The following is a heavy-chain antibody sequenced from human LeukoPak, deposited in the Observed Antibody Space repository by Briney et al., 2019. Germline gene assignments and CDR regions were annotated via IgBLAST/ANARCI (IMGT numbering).Heavy chain of an antibody. V-gene: IGHV1-24*01. D-gene: IGHD6-13*01. CDR3: ARDHRSIIAAAGPFDY. CDR2: FDPEDGET. CDR1: GYTLTELS. J-gene: IGHJ4*02. Sequence: ASVKVSCKVSGYTLTELSMHWVRQAPGKGLEWMGGFDPEDGETIYAQKFQGRVTMTEDTSTDTAYMELSSLRSEDTAVYYCARDHRSIIAAAGPFDYWGQGTLVTVSS.